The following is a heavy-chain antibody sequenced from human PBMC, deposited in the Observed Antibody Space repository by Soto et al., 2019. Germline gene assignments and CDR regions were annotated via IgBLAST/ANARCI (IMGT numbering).Heavy chain of an antibody. Sequence: PGGSLRLSCAASGFSFNNFEMAWVRQAPGKGLEWVSYITTSRSSTYYADSVKGRFTISRDNAKNSLFLQMSSLRAEDTAVYYCARVMYATWSSFDYWGQGTQVTVS. CDR2: ITTSRSST. D-gene: IGHD2-8*01. CDR1: GFSFNNFE. J-gene: IGHJ4*02. V-gene: IGHV3-48*03. CDR3: ARVMYATWSSFDY.